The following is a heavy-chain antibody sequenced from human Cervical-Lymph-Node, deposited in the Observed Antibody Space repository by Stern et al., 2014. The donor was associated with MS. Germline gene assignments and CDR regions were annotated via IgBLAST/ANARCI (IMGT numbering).Heavy chain of an antibody. Sequence: VQLVESGAEVKKPGSSAKVSCKACVGTFNSYAISWVRQAPGQGLEWMGWMRHIFCAANYAQKHQGRVTLSVAASTSTAYMVLSSLRSEDTAVYYCARWAEYGMDVWGQGTTVTVSS. CDR2: MRHIFCAA. J-gene: IGHJ6*02. CDR1: VGTFNSYA. V-gene: IGHV1-69*01. CDR3: ARWAEYGMDV.